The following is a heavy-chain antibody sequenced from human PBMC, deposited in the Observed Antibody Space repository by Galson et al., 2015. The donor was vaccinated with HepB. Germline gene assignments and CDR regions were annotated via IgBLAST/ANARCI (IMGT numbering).Heavy chain of an antibody. CDR2: ISSSSSTI. V-gene: IGHV3-48*02. J-gene: IGHJ3*02. CDR1: GFTFSSYS. CDR3: AAYYDFWRGHIGGAFDI. D-gene: IGHD3-3*01. Sequence: SLRLSCAASGFTFSSYSMNWVRQAPGKGLEWVSYISSSSSTIYYADSVKGRFTISRDNAKNSLYLQMNSLRDEDTAVYYCAAYYDFWRGHIGGAFDIWGQGTMVTVSS.